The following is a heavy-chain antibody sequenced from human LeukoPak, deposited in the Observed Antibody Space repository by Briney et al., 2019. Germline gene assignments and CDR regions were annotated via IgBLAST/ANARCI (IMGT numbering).Heavy chain of an antibody. CDR1: GFTFSSYT. V-gene: IGHV3-30-3*01. J-gene: IGHJ4*02. Sequence: PGGSLRLSCAASGFTFSSYTMHWVRQAPGKGLEWVAVISYDGSNKYYADSVKGRFTISRDNSKNTLYLQMNSLRAGDTAVYYCARDETPRYYYDTSGLSFFDYWGQGTLVTVSS. CDR2: ISYDGSNK. CDR3: ARDETPRYYYDTSGLSFFDY. D-gene: IGHD3-22*01.